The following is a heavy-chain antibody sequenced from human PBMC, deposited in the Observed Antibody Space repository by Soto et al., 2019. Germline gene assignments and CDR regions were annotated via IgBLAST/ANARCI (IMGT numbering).Heavy chain of an antibody. J-gene: IGHJ4*02. Sequence: PGGSLRLTCAASGFTFSSYAMHWDRQAPGKGLEWVAVISYDGSNKYYADSVKGRFTISRDNSKNTLYLQMNSLRAEDTVVYYCAKVVVTTRTLDFDYWGQGTLVTVSS. CDR2: ISYDGSNK. D-gene: IGHD3-22*01. CDR1: GFTFSSYA. CDR3: AKVVVTTRTLDFDY. V-gene: IGHV3-30-3*01.